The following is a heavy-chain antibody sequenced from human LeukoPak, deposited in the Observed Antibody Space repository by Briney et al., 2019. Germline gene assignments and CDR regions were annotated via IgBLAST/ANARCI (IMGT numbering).Heavy chain of an antibody. V-gene: IGHV3-48*03. Sequence: PAGGSLRLSCAVSGFTFTNYEMSWVRQAPGKGLGWLSYITSSGNTIYYADSVKGRFTISRDNAKNSLYLQMNNLRAEDTAIYYCARDLNWETYWGQGTLVTVSS. CDR3: ARDLNWETY. CDR1: GFTFTNYE. D-gene: IGHD1-1*01. CDR2: ITSSGNTI. J-gene: IGHJ4*02.